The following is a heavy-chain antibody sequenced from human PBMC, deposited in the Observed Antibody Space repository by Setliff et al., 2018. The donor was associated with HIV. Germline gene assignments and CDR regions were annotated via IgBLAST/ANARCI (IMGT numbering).Heavy chain of an antibody. J-gene: IGHJ4*02. CDR2: VSGSGTTM. V-gene: IGHV3-48*03. D-gene: IGHD3-10*01. Sequence: PGGSLRLSCAASGFIFSDYEINWVRQAPGKGLEWISYVSGSGTTMYYADSVKGRFTISRDNAKTSVYMQMNSLRAEDTAVYYCASVLRYYGSGSYPFGYWGQGTLVTVSS. CDR1: GFIFSDYE. CDR3: ASVLRYYGSGSYPFGY.